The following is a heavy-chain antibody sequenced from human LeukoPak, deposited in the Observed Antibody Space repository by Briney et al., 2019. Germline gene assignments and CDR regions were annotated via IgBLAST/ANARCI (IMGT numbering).Heavy chain of an antibody. J-gene: IGHJ5*02. D-gene: IGHD2-21*01. V-gene: IGHV4-59*08. Sequence: PSETLSLTCTVSGGSISSYYWSWIRQPPGKGLEWIGYIYYSGSTNYNPSLNSRVTISVDTSKNQFSLKLSSVAAADTAAYYCARHGGEFDPWGQGTLVTVSS. CDR3: ARHGGEFDP. CDR2: IYYSGST. CDR1: GGSISSYY.